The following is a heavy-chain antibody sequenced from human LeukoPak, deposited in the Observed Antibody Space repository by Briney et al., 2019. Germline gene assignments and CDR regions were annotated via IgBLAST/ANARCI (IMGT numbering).Heavy chain of an antibody. D-gene: IGHD5-12*01. V-gene: IGHV3-23*01. CDR1: GFIFTNYF. CDR2: ISNSGGRT. J-gene: IGHJ4*02. CDR3: AKSYNGYESKPDY. Sequence: PGGSLRLSCAASGFIFTNYFMSWVRQAPGKGLEWVSSISNSGGRTFYTDSVKGRFTISRDNSKITLYLQMNSLRAEDTAVYYCAKSYNGYESKPDYWGQGTLVTVSS.